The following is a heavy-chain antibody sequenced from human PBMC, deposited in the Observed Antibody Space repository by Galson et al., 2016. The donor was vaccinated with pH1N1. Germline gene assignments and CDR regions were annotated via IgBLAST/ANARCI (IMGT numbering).Heavy chain of an antibody. J-gene: IGHJ6*03. V-gene: IGHV4-34*01. D-gene: IGHD3-9*01. CDR1: GGSFTGYY. CDR2: INQSGGT. CDR3: ARGDAYDEYESTLGSFEYYYMDV. Sequence: ETLSLTCAVYGGSFTGYYWVWIRQPPGKGLEWVGEINQSGGTNYNASLKSRVTISADTSEKQLSLKLRSVTVADTAVYYCARGDAYDEYESTLGSFEYYYMDVWGKGTTVTVSS.